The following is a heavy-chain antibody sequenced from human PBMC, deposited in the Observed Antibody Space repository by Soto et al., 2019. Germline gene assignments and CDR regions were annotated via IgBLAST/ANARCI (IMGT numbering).Heavy chain of an antibody. Sequence: EVQLAESGGGMVQPGGSLILSCVASGFTFSSYDMHWVRQAPGKGLEYVSSISSNGGTTYYGNSVKGRFTISRDNSKNTMYLQTGSLRAEDMAVYYCVRRVSGNYDYWGQGPLVTVSS. V-gene: IGHV3-64*01. CDR1: GFTFSSYD. D-gene: IGHD1-7*01. CDR2: ISSNGGTT. J-gene: IGHJ4*02. CDR3: VRRVSGNYDY.